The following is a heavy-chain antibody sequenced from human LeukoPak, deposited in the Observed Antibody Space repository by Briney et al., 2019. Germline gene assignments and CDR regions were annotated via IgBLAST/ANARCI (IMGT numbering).Heavy chain of an antibody. CDR2: IRYDGSNK. D-gene: IGHD4-17*01. J-gene: IGHJ4*01. CDR1: GFTFSNYG. V-gene: IGHV3-30*02. Sequence: PGGSLRLSCAASGFTFSNYGMHWVRQAPGKGLEWVAFIRYDGSNKFYTDSVKGRFTISRDNSKNTLYLQMNSLRAADTAVYYCARDQYGDYVSGCDYWGKGTLITVSS. CDR3: ARDQYGDYVSGCDY.